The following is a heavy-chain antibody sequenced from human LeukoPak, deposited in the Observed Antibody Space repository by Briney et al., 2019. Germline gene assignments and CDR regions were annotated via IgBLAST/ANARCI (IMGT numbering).Heavy chain of an antibody. CDR1: GGSISSYY. CDR3: ARGGRGYRSSTSCYHRYFQH. J-gene: IGHJ1*01. Sequence: SETLSLTCTVSGGSISSYYWSWIRQPPGKGLEWIGYIYYSGSTNYNPSLKSRVTISVDTSKNQFSLKLSSVTAADTAVYYCARGGRGYRSSTSCYHRYFQHWGQGTLVTVSS. D-gene: IGHD2-2*01. V-gene: IGHV4-59*12. CDR2: IYYSGST.